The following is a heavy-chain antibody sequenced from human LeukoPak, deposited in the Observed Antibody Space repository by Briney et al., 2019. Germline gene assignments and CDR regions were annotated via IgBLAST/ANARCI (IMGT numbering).Heavy chain of an antibody. CDR3: AKYHWEAHFDY. CDR2: ISGSGGST. D-gene: IGHD1-1*01. J-gene: IGHJ4*02. V-gene: IGHV3-23*01. Sequence: GGSLRPSCAASGFTFSSYAMSWVRQAPGKGLERVSAISGSGGSTYYADSVKGRFTISRDNSKNTLYLQMNSLRAEDTAVYYCAKYHWEAHFDYWGQGTLVTVSS. CDR1: GFTFSSYA.